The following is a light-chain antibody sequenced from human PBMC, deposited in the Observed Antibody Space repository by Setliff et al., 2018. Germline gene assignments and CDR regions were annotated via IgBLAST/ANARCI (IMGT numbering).Light chain of an antibody. V-gene: IGLV2-8*01. CDR1: SRDGGAFNH. CDR3: SSYAGSYTEV. CDR2: EVN. J-gene: IGLJ1*01. Sequence: QSVLTQPPSASGSPGQSVAISCTGTSRDGGAFNHVSWYQQHPGKAPKLIIYEVNKRPSGVPDRFSGSKSGNTASLTVSGLQAEDEADYYCSSYAGSYTEVFGSGTKGTV.